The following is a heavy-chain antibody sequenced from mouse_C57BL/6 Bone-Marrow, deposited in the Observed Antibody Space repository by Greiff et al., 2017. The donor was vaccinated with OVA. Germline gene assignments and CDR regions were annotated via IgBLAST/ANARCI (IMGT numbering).Heavy chain of an antibody. CDR3: ARDAYYSKPLYAMDY. D-gene: IGHD2-5*01. V-gene: IGHV1-69*01. J-gene: IGHJ4*01. CDR2: IDPSDSYT. CDR1: GYTFTSYW. Sequence: QVQLQQPGAELVMPGASVKLSCKASGYTFTSYWMHWVKQRPGQGLEWIGEIDPSDSYTNYNQKFKGKSTLTVDKSSSTAYMQLSSLTSEDSAVYDCARDAYYSKPLYAMDYWGQGTSVTVSS.